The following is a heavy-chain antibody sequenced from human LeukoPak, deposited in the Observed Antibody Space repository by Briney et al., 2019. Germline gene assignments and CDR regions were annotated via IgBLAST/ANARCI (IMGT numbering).Heavy chain of an antibody. J-gene: IGHJ6*03. CDR2: VYYSGVT. D-gene: IGHD3-10*01. V-gene: IGHV4-59*08. CDR1: GGSTGSDY. Sequence: SETLSLTCSVSGGSTGSDYWSWIRQPPGKGLEWIAYVYYSGVTSYNPSLKSRVAISIDTSKNQFSLNLTSVTAADTAVYYCARGESYYTNYYYYMDVWGKGTTVTVSS. CDR3: ARGESYYTNYYYYMDV.